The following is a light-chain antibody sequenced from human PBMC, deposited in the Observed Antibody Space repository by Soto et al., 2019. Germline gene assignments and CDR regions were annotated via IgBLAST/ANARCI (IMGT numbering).Light chain of an antibody. CDR1: QDVSIF. CDR3: QQRSTWLYT. CDR2: DAS. J-gene: IGKJ2*01. Sequence: EILLAQSPATLSLSPGERATLSYKASQDVSIFLAWYQQKPGQAPRLLIHDASNRATGVPARFSGSGSGRAFTLTITSLEPEDFAVYYCQQRSTWLYTFGQGTKLEV. V-gene: IGKV3-11*02.